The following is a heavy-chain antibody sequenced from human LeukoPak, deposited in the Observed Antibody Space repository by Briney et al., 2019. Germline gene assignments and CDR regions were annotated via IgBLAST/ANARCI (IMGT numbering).Heavy chain of an antibody. V-gene: IGHV4-39*07. J-gene: IGHJ4*02. CDR3: ARDNTIFGVAIDY. CDR1: GGSISSSSYY. D-gene: IGHD3-3*01. Sequence: SETLSLTCTVSGGSISSSSYYWGWIRQPPGKGLEWIGSIYYSGSTYYNPSLKSRVTISVDTSKNQFSLKLSSVTAADTAVYYCARDNTIFGVAIDYWGQGTLVTVSS. CDR2: IYYSGST.